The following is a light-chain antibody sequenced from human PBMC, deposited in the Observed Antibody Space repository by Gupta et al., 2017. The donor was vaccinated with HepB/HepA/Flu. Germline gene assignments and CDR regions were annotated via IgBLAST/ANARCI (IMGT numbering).Light chain of an antibody. Sequence: IVLTQSPATRSLSPGERATLPVGASQSVRNSYLAWHQQKLGPAPRLLIYDTSRRATGLPDRISGSASGTDITLTISMLAPEDFAVYCCQQYRTSPYTFGRGTKLEIK. V-gene: IGKV3D-20*01. CDR1: QSVRNSY. CDR2: DTS. CDR3: QQYRTSPYT. J-gene: IGKJ4*01.